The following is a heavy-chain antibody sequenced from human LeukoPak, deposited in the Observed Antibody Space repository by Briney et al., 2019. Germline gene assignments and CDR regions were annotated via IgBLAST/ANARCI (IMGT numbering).Heavy chain of an antibody. CDR3: ASPFPQSSTSCSYSL. J-gene: IGHJ4*02. V-gene: IGHV4-39*01. CDR2: IYYSGST. D-gene: IGHD2-2*01. Sequence: SETLSLTCTVSGGSISSSSYYWGWIRQPPGKGLEWIGSIYYSGSTYYNPSLKSRVTISVDTSKNQFSLKLSSVTAADTAVYYCASPFPQSSTSCSYSLWGQGTLVTVSS. CDR1: GGSISSSSYY.